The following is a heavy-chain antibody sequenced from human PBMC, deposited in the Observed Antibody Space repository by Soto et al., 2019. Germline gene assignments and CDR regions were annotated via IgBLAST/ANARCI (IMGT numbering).Heavy chain of an antibody. CDR1: GGTFSSYA. CDR2: IIPIFGTA. J-gene: IGHJ4*02. V-gene: IGHV1-69*01. CDR3: ARERLNYDSSGYTDDY. Sequence: QVQLVQSGAEVKKPGSSVKVSCKASGGTFSSYAISWVRQAPGQGLEWMGGIIPIFGTANYAQKFQGRVTITADESTSTAYMALSSLRSEDTAVYYCARERLNYDSSGYTDDYWGQGTLGTVSS. D-gene: IGHD3-22*01.